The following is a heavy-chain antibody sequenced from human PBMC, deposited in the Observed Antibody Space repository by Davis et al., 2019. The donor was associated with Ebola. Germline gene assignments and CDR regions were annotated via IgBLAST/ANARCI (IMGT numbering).Heavy chain of an antibody. Sequence: PGGSLRLSCAASGFTFSSYAMSWVRQAPGKGLEWVSAISGSGGSTYNADSVKGRFTISRDNSKNTLYLQMNSLRAEDTAVYYCARIHCSSTSCYRGGWFDPWGQGTLVTVSS. V-gene: IGHV3-23*01. J-gene: IGHJ5*02. CDR1: GFTFSSYA. D-gene: IGHD2-2*02. CDR3: ARIHCSSTSCYRGGWFDP. CDR2: ISGSGGST.